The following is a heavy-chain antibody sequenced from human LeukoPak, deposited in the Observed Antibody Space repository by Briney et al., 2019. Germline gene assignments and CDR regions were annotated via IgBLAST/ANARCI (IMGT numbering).Heavy chain of an antibody. J-gene: IGHJ4*02. D-gene: IGHD6-13*01. CDR3: ARVPATGTQFDY. CDR2: INIDGSSI. V-gene: IGHV3-74*01. CDR1: RLTFSNYW. Sequence: GGSLRLSCTASRLTFSNYWMHWVRQAPGKGLVWVSRINIDGSSISYADSVKGRFTISRDNAKNTLYLQMNSLRAEDTAVYYCARVPATGTQFDYWGQGTLVTVSS.